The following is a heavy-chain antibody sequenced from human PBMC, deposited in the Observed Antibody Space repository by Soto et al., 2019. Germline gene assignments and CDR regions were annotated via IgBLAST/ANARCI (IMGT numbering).Heavy chain of an antibody. CDR2: INSDGSVS. CDR1: GFTFSNYW. Sequence: EVQLVESGGGLVQPGGSLRLSCAASGFTFSNYWMYWVRQAPGNGLEWVSRINSDGSVSSHADSVRGRLTISRDNVKNTLYLHMDSLRAEDTAVYFCARGDCVGGTCYSLAGSFFYYMDVWGKGTTVTVFS. V-gene: IGHV3-74*02. CDR3: ARGDCVGGTCYSLAGSFFYYMDV. J-gene: IGHJ6*03. D-gene: IGHD2-15*01.